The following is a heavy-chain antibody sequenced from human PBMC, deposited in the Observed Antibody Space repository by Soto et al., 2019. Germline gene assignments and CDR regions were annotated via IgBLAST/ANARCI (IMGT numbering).Heavy chain of an antibody. CDR3: ARPSELLFPNCGMDV. J-gene: IGHJ6*02. CDR2: IDPSDSYT. Sequence: PGESLKISCKGSGYSFTSYWISWVRQMPGKGLEWMGRIDPSDSYTNYSPSFQGHVTISADKSISTAYLQWSRLKASDTAMYYCARPSELLFPNCGMDVWGQGTTVTVSS. D-gene: IGHD1-26*01. CDR1: GYSFTSYW. V-gene: IGHV5-10-1*01.